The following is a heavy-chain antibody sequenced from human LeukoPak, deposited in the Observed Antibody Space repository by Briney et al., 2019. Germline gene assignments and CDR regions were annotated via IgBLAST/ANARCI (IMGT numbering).Heavy chain of an antibody. V-gene: IGHV3-23*01. Sequence: GGSLRLSCAASGFTFSSYAMSWVRQAPGKGLEWVSAIRGNGSSTYYADSVKGRFTISRDNSKNTLYLQMNSLRAEDTAVYYCAKVARVTMIGVVIRDINWFDPWGQGTLVTVSS. CDR1: GFTFSSYA. J-gene: IGHJ5*02. CDR2: IRGNGSST. D-gene: IGHD3-22*01. CDR3: AKVARVTMIGVVIRDINWFDP.